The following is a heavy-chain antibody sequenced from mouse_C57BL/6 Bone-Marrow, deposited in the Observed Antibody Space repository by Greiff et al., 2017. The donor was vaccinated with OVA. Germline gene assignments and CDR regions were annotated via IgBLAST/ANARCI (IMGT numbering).Heavy chain of an antibody. CDR1: GFNIKDDY. V-gene: IGHV14-4*01. CDR3: TTLGGNYPAWFAY. Sequence: VQLQQSGAELVRPGASVKLSCTASGFNIKDDYMHWVKQRPEQGLEWIGWIDPENGDTEYASKFQGKATITADTSSNTAYLQLSSRTSEDTAVYDCTTLGGNYPAWFAYGGQGTLVTVSA. CDR2: IDPENGDT. J-gene: IGHJ3*01. D-gene: IGHD2-1*01.